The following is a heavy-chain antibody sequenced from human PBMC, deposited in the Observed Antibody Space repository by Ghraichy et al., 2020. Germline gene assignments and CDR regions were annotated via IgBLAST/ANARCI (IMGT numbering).Heavy chain of an antibody. CDR2: ISSSSSYI. J-gene: IGHJ4*02. V-gene: IGHV3-21*01. CDR1: GFTFSSYS. D-gene: IGHD1-26*01. Sequence: GGSLRLSCAASGFTFSSYSMNWVRQAPGKGLEWVSSISSSSSYIYYADSVKGRFTIARDNAKNSLYLQMNSLRAEDTAVYYCARDWGRELGGYWGQGTLVTVSS. CDR3: ARDWGRELGGY.